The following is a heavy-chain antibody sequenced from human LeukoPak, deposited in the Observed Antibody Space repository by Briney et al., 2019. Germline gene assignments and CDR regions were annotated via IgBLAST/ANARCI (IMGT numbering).Heavy chain of an antibody. Sequence: SETLSLTCTVSGGSISSYYWSWIRQPPGKGLEWIGYIYYSGSTNYNPSLKSRVTISVDTSKNQFSLKLNSVTAADTAVYYCARGQKGGSGWVYYYYYYGMDVWGQGTTVTVSS. D-gene: IGHD6-19*01. V-gene: IGHV4-59*01. CDR2: IYYSGST. CDR3: ARGQKGGSGWVYYYYYYGMDV. CDR1: GGSISSYY. J-gene: IGHJ6*02.